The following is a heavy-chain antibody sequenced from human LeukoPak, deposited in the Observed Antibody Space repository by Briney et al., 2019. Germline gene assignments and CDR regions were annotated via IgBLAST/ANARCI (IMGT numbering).Heavy chain of an antibody. CDR3: ARTDIVVVPAAIGVVLHWFDP. CDR1: GYTFTSYG. V-gene: IGHV1-18*01. CDR2: ISAYNGNT. J-gene: IGHJ5*02. D-gene: IGHD2-2*02. Sequence: GASVKVSCKASGYTFTSYGISWVRQAPGQGLEWMGWISAYNGNTNYAQKLQGRVTMTTDTSTSTAYMELRSLRSDDTAVYYCARTDIVVVPAAIGVVLHWFDPWGQGTLVTVSS.